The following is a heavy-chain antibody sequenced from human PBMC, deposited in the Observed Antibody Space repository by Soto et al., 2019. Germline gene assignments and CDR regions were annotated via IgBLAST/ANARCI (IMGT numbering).Heavy chain of an antibody. J-gene: IGHJ4*02. CDR1: GGTFSSDA. CDR3: ARDGKVDGYNQEYYFSY. V-gene: IGHV1-69*01. Sequence: QVQLVQSGAEVKKPGSSVKFSCKASGGTFSSDAISWVRQAPGQGLEWMGGIIPIFVTANYAQKFQGRVTITADESTSTAYMELSSLRSEDTAVYYCARDGKVDGYNQEYYFSYWGQGTLVTVS. D-gene: IGHD5-12*01. CDR2: IIPIFVTA.